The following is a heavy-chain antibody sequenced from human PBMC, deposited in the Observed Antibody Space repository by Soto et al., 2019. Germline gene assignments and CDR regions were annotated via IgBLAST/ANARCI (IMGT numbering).Heavy chain of an antibody. CDR2: IYYSGST. D-gene: IGHD6-13*01. Sequence: QVQLQESGPGLVKPSETLSLTCTVSGGSISSYYWSWIRQPPGKGLEWIGYIYYSGSTNYNPSLKSRVTISADTSKNQFSLKLSSVTAADTAVYYCARDGEAAAGFDYWGQGTLVTVSS. CDR3: ARDGEAAAGFDY. J-gene: IGHJ4*02. CDR1: GGSISSYY. V-gene: IGHV4-59*01.